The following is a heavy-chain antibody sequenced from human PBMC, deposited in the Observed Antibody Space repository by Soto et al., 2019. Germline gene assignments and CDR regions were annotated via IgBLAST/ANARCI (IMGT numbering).Heavy chain of an antibody. CDR3: ARVGAARPDYYYGMDV. Sequence: ASVKVSCKASGYTFTSYYMHWVRQAPGQGLEWMGIINPSGGSTSYAQKFQGRVTMTRDTSMSTVYMELSSLRSEDTAVYYCARVGAARPDYYYGMDVWGQGTTVTVSS. V-gene: IGHV1-46*01. D-gene: IGHD6-6*01. CDR1: GYTFTSYY. J-gene: IGHJ6*02. CDR2: INPSGGST.